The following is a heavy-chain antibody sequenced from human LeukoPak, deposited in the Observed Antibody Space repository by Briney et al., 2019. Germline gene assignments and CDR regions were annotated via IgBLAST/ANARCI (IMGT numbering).Heavy chain of an antibody. D-gene: IGHD3-22*01. CDR2: INSDGINT. CDR1: GFTFSNYW. V-gene: IGHV3-74*01. CDR3: ARDLGQYYDTSDNWFDP. J-gene: IGHJ5*02. Sequence: GRALRLSCAASGFTFSNYWMHWVRQAPGKGLVWVSRINSDGINTSYADSVKGRFTISRDNAKNTLNLQMNSLRAEDTAVYYCARDLGQYYDTSDNWFDPWGQGTLVTVSS.